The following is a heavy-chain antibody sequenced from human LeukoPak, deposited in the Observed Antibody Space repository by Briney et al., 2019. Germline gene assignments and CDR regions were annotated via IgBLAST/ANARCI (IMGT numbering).Heavy chain of an antibody. CDR2: IIPIFGTA. J-gene: IGHJ6*03. Sequence: SVKVSCKAPGGTFSSYAISWVRQAPGQGLEWMGGIIPIFGTANYAQKFQGRVTITTDESTSTAYMELSSLRSEDTAVYYCAGLWFGELFVRYYYMDVWGKGTTVTVSS. D-gene: IGHD3-10*01. CDR1: GGTFSSYA. V-gene: IGHV1-69*05. CDR3: AGLWFGELFVRYYYMDV.